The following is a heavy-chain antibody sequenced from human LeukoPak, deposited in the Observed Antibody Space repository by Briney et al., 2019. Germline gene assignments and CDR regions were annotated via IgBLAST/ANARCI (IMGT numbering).Heavy chain of an antibody. J-gene: IGHJ3*01. CDR3: ARPPPFDSDAFDV. Sequence: GGSLRLSCSASGFPFSSYAMHWVRQAPGKGLEYVSAISDSGGSTYYADSVKGRFTISRDNAKNSLYLQMNSLRAEDTAVYYCARPPPFDSDAFDVWGQGTMVTVSS. CDR2: ISDSGGST. CDR1: GFPFSSYA. D-gene: IGHD3-9*01. V-gene: IGHV3-64*04.